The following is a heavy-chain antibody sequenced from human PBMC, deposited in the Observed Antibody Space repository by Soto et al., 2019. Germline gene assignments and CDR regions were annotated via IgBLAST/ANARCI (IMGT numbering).Heavy chain of an antibody. V-gene: IGHV3-30*03. CDR2: TTYDGGIK. CDR3: AGALENPYFYYGLNV. CDR1: GSSFSSYG. J-gene: IGHJ6*02. D-gene: IGHD1-1*01. Sequence: GGSLRLSFAASGSSFSSYGMEWVRLAPGKGLEWVAATTYDGGIKHYVDSVKGRFTISRDNSKNTLYLQMNSLRVEDTATYYCAGALENPYFYYGLNVWGQGTTVTVSS.